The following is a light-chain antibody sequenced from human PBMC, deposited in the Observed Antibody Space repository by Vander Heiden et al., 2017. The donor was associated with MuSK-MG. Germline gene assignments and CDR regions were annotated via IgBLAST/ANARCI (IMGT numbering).Light chain of an antibody. CDR2: DNS. CDR3: QSYDSSLSGYV. Sequence: QSVLTQPPSVSGAPGQRFTTSCTGSSSNIGAGYDVHWYQQLPGTAPKLLIYDNSNRPSGVPDRFSGSKSGTSASLAITGLQAEDEADYYCQSYDSSLSGYVFGTGTKVTVL. V-gene: IGLV1-40*01. CDR1: SSNIGAGYD. J-gene: IGLJ1*01.